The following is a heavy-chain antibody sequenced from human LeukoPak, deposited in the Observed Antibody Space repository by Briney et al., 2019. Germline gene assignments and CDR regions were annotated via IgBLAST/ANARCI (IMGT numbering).Heavy chain of an antibody. CDR1: RFTFSIYW. CDR3: ARDLFRIEEATYYYYHHYMDV. Sequence: PGGSLRLSCAASRFTFSIYWMSWVRQAPGKGLEWVASIKQDGSEKYSVDSVKGRFTISRDNAKTSLYLQMNSLRAEDTAVYYCARDLFRIEEATYYYYHHYMDVWGKGTTVTVSS. J-gene: IGHJ6*03. D-gene: IGHD6-13*01. V-gene: IGHV3-7*01. CDR2: IKQDGSEK.